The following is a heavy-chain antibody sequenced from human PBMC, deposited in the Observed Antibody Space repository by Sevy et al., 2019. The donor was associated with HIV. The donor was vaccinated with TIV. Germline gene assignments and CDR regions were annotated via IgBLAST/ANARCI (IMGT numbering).Heavy chain of an antibody. CDR3: ARVWSGSTYYYYYGLDV. CDR2: ISHSGST. V-gene: IGHV4-38-2*01. J-gene: IGHJ6*02. CDR1: GYSISSGYY. Sequence: SETLSLTCVVSGYSISSGYYWGWIRQSPGKGLEWIGSISHSGSTYYNPSLKRRVTISVDTSKNQFSLKLSSVTAADTAVYYCARVWSGSTYYYYYGLDVWGQGTTVTVSS. D-gene: IGHD1-26*01.